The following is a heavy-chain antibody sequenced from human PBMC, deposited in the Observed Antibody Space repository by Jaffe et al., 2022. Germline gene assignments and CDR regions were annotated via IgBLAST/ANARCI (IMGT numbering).Heavy chain of an antibody. J-gene: IGHJ4*02. CDR2: IYHSGST. CDR3: ARETQGYSSGWYKQGD. CDR1: GYSISSGYY. D-gene: IGHD6-19*01. V-gene: IGHV4-38-2*02. Sequence: QVQLQESGPGLVKPSETLSLTCAVSGYSISSGYYWGWIRQPPGKGLEWIGSIYHSGSTYYNPSLKSRVTISVDTSKNQFSLKLSSVTAADTAVYYCARETQGYSSGWYKQGDWGQGTLVTVSS.